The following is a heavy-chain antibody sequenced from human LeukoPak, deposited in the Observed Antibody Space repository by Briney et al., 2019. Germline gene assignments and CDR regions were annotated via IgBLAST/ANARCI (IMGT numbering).Heavy chain of an antibody. D-gene: IGHD3-16*01. V-gene: IGHV3-48*02. J-gene: IGHJ6*02. CDR2: ISGSGDSK. Sequence: GGSLRLSCAASGFSFSIYSMNWVRHAPGEGPEGVSYISGSGDSKYYADSVQGRFTISRDNAKNSLFLQMNSLRDEDTAVYYCARDLGDYHGMDVWGQGTTVTVSS. CDR1: GFSFSIYS. CDR3: ARDLGDYHGMDV.